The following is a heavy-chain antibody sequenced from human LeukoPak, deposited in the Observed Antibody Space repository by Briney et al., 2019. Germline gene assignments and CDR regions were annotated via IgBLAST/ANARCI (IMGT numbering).Heavy chain of an antibody. J-gene: IGHJ4*02. CDR1: GGSISSGVYY. Sequence: SETLSLTCTVPGGSISSGVYYWSWIRQPPGKGLEWIGYIYYSGSTNYNPSLKSRVTISVDTSKNQFSLKLSSVTAADTAVYYCASQMTTVTEADYWGQGTLVTVSS. CDR3: ASQMTTVTEADY. V-gene: IGHV4-61*08. D-gene: IGHD4-17*01. CDR2: IYYSGST.